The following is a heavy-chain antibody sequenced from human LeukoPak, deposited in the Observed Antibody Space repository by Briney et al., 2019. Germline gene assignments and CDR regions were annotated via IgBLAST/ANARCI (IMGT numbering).Heavy chain of an antibody. Sequence: GGSLRLSCAASGFTFSSYGMHWVRQAPGKGLEWVAFIRYDESNKYYADSVKGRFTISRDNSKDTLYLQMNSLRAEDTAVYYCARVGYCGDDCYPFDYWGQGTLTTISS. D-gene: IGHD2-21*02. J-gene: IGHJ4*02. CDR1: GFTFSSYG. CDR3: ARVGYCGDDCYPFDY. V-gene: IGHV3-30*02. CDR2: IRYDESNK.